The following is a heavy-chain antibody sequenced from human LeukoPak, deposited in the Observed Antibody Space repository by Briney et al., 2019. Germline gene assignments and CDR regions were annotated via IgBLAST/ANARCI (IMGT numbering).Heavy chain of an antibody. CDR3: AKNTSGSYFDH. V-gene: IGHV3-23*01. CDR2: ISGSVSST. D-gene: IGHD1-26*01. Sequence: GGSLRLSCVGSGFPFGEFAMHWVRQAPGKGLEWVSAISGSVSSTNYADSVKGRFTISRDNSKNTLYLQMNSLRAEDTAVYYCAKNTSGSYFDHWGQGTLVTVSS. J-gene: IGHJ4*02. CDR1: GFPFGEFA.